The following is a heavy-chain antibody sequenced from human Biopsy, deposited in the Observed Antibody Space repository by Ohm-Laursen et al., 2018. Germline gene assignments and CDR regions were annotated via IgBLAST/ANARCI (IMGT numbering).Heavy chain of an antibody. V-gene: IGHV3-30*02. CDR3: AKDRYNYAAIGGFSMDV. CDR2: IFHDGSNT. J-gene: IGHJ6*02. CDR1: GFTFNNYG. Sequence: SLRLSCAASGFTFNNYGMQWVRPAPGKGLAWVAFIFHDGSNTYNADSVKGRFTISRDNSRDTLYLQMSSLRAEDTAVYYCAKDRYNYAAIGGFSMDVWGQGTTVTVSS. D-gene: IGHD5-18*01.